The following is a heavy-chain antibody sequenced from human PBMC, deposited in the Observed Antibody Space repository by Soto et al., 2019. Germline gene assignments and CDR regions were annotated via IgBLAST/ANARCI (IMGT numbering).Heavy chain of an antibody. D-gene: IGHD5-12*01. CDR2: ISYDGSNK. CDR1: GFTFSSYA. CDR3: ARDNEWLSYYYYGMDV. Sequence: QVQLVESGGGVVQPGRSLRLSCAASGFTFSSYAMHWVRQAPGKGLEWVAVISYDGSNKYYADSVKGRFTISRDNSKNTLYLQMNSLRAEDTAVYYCARDNEWLSYYYYGMDVWGQGTTVTVSS. V-gene: IGHV3-30-3*01. J-gene: IGHJ6*02.